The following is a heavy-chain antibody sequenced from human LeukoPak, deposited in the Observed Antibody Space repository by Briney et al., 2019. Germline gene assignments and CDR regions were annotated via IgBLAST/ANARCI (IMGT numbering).Heavy chain of an antibody. Sequence: SETLSLTCTVSGGSISSGDYYWSWIRQPPGKGLEWIGYIYYSGSTYYNPSLKSRVTISVDTSKNQFSLKLSSVTAADTAVYYCARVNTAVAGIDYWGQGTLVTVSS. CDR2: IYYSGST. CDR3: ARVNTAVAGIDY. J-gene: IGHJ4*02. V-gene: IGHV4-30-4*08. D-gene: IGHD6-19*01. CDR1: GGSISSGDYY.